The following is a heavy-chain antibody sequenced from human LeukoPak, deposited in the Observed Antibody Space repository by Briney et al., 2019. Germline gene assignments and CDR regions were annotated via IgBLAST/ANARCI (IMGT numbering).Heavy chain of an antibody. D-gene: IGHD3-10*01. Sequence: SETLSLTCTVSGGSISKSRYYWAWIRQPPGKGLEWIGSIYSSGSTYYNPSLKSRVTISVDTSKNHFSLRLSSVTAADTAVYYCARDGAPATGGSYYRWGQGTLVAVFS. J-gene: IGHJ4*02. CDR3: ARDGAPATGGSYYR. CDR2: IYSSGST. V-gene: IGHV4-39*07. CDR1: GGSISKSRYY.